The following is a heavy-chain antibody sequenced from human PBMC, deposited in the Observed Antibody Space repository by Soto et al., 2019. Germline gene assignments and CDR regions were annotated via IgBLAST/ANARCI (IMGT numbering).Heavy chain of an antibody. Sequence: LSLTCTVSGGSISSSSYYWGWIRQPPGKGLEWIGSIYYSGSTYYNPSLKSRVTISVDTSKNQFSLKLSSVTAEDTAVYYCACIFSGGYGYGFYCYGMDVWGQGTSVTVSS. J-gene: IGHJ6*02. V-gene: IGHV4-39*01. CDR1: GGSISSSSYY. D-gene: IGHD5-18*01. CDR2: IYYSGST. CDR3: ACIFSGGYGYGFYCYGMDV.